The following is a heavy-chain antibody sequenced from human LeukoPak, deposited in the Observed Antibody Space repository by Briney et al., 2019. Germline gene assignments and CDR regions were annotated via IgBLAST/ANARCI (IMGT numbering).Heavy chain of an antibody. D-gene: IGHD6-19*01. Sequence: GGSLRLSCAASGFTFSSYAMSWVRQAPGKGLEWVSLISGSGGSTYYADSVKGRFTISRDNSKNTPYLQMNSLRAEDTAVYYCAREKQWLGLFDYWGQGTLVTVSS. CDR2: ISGSGGST. V-gene: IGHV3-23*01. J-gene: IGHJ4*02. CDR3: AREKQWLGLFDY. CDR1: GFTFSSYA.